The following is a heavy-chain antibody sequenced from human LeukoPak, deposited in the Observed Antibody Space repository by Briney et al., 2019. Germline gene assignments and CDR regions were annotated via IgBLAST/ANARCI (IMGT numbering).Heavy chain of an antibody. J-gene: IGHJ4*02. CDR2: VNGDGRTT. V-gene: IGHV3-74*01. D-gene: IGHD4-17*01. Sequence: GGSLRLSCAASGFTFSAYWMQWVRQAPGKGLVWVSRVNGDGRTTNYADSVKGRFTVSRDNAKNTLYLQMNSLRAEDTAVYYCTNNFHGDYSYWGQGTLVTVSS. CDR1: GFTFSAYW. CDR3: TNNFHGDYSY.